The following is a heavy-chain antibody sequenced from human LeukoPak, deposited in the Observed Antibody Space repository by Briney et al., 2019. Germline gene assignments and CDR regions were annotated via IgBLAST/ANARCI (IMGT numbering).Heavy chain of an antibody. D-gene: IGHD4-23*01. V-gene: IGHV5-51*01. CDR2: IYPGDSDT. Sequence: GESLKISCKGSGYNFTTYWIGWVRQMPGKGLEWMGIIYPGDSDTTYSPSFQGQVTISADKSISTAYLQWSSLKASDTAMYYCARRVVNNRNWYFNLWGRGTLVTVSS. CDR1: GYNFTTYW. CDR3: ARRVVNNRNWYFNL. J-gene: IGHJ2*01.